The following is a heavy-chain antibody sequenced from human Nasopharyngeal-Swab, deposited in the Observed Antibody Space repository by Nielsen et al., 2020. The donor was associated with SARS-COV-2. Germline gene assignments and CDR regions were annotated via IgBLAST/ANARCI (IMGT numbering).Heavy chain of an antibody. D-gene: IGHD3-22*01. CDR3: ARRNYYDSSGYTY. J-gene: IGHJ4*02. CDR2: IYYSGST. CDR1: GGSISSSSYY. V-gene: IGHV4-39*01. Sequence: SETLSLTCTGSGGSISSSSYYWGWIRQPPGKGLEWIGSIYYSGSTYYNPSLKSRVTISVDTSKNQFSLKLSSVTAADTAVYYCARRNYYDSSGYTYWGQGTLVTVSS.